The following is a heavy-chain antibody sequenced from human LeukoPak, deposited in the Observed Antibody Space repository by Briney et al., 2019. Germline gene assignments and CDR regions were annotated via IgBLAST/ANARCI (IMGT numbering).Heavy chain of an antibody. V-gene: IGHV5-51*01. Sequence: GESLKISCKGSGYSFTSYWIGWVRQMPGKGLEWMGIIYPGDSDTRYSPSFQGQVTISAVQSINTAYLQWSSLKASDTAMYYCARWSSWYASQQYYFDYWGQGTLVTVSS. CDR2: IYPGDSDT. CDR1: GYSFTSYW. CDR3: ARWSSWYASQQYYFDY. J-gene: IGHJ4*02. D-gene: IGHD6-13*01.